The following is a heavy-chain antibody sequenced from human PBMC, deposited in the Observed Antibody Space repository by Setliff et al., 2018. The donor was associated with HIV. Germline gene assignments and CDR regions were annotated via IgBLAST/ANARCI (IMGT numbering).Heavy chain of an antibody. J-gene: IGHJ5*02. CDR3: ARRGGSTWTGWFDP. Sequence: SETLSLTCTVSGGSITSSNSYWGWIRQSPGKGLEWIGSIYYNGHTSYNPSLQSRVTMSVDTSKNQFSLKLSSVTAADTAVYYCARRGGSTWTGWFDPWGQGTLVTVSS. CDR1: GGSITSSNSY. CDR2: IYYNGHT. D-gene: IGHD6-13*01. V-gene: IGHV4-39*01.